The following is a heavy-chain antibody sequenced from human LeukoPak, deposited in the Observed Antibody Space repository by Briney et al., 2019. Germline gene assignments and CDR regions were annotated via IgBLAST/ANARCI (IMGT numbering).Heavy chain of an antibody. CDR2: IYPSGST. D-gene: IGHD3-10*01. J-gene: IGHJ5*02. CDR1: GGSISGYY. Sequence: SETLSLTCTVAGGSISGYYWSWIRQPPGKGLEWIGYIYPSGSTNYSPSLKGRLTMSADTSKNQFSLRLNSVTAADTALYYCARGFGGYNLNLGPWGQGTLVTVSS. CDR3: ARGFGGYNLNLGP. V-gene: IGHV4-4*09.